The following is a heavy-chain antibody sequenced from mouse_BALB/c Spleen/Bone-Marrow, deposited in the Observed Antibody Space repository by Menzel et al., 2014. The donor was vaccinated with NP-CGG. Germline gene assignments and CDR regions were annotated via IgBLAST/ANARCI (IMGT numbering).Heavy chain of an antibody. CDR1: GYSFTGYY. J-gene: IGHJ2*01. V-gene: IGHV1S34*01. CDR3: ARNFDS. Sequence: LVRTGASVKISCKASGYSFTGYYIHWVSQSHGKSLEWIGYISSYNDATNYNQKLKGKATFTLDTSSSAAYMQFNSLTSEDSAVYYCARNFDSWGQGTTLTVSS. CDR2: ISSYNDAT.